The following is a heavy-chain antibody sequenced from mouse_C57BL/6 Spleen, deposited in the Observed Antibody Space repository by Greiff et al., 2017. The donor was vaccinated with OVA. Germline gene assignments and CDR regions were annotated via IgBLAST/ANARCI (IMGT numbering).Heavy chain of an antibody. Sequence: QVQLQQSGAELVKPGASVKLSCKASGYTFTSYWMHWVKQRPGQGLEWIGMIHPNSGSTNYNEKFKSKATLTVDKSSSTAYMQLSSLTSEDSAVYYCARLVLSYFDYWGQGTTLTVSS. CDR3: ARLVLSYFDY. J-gene: IGHJ2*01. CDR2: IHPNSGST. D-gene: IGHD1-1*02. CDR1: GYTFTSYW. V-gene: IGHV1-64*01.